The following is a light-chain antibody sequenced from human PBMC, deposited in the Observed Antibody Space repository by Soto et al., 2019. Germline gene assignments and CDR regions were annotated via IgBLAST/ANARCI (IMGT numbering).Light chain of an antibody. Sequence: EIVLTQSPGTLSLSPGERATLSCRASQNVRTFLDWYQQKPGQPPRLLIYGASNRATGIPARFSGSGSGTDFTLTISRLEPEDFAVYYCHQYDSWTFGQGTKVDIK. CDR1: QNVRTF. V-gene: IGKV3-20*01. CDR3: HQYDSWT. CDR2: GAS. J-gene: IGKJ1*01.